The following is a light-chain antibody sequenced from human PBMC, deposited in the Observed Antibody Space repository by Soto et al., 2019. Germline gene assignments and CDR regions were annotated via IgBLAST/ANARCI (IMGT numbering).Light chain of an antibody. CDR1: SSDVGAYNY. J-gene: IGLJ1*01. CDR2: DVS. CDR3: SSYAGSNKSV. V-gene: IGLV2-8*01. Sequence: QSALTQPPSASGSPGQSVTISCTGTSSDVGAYNYVSWYQQHPGKAPKLMIYDVSKRPSGVPYRFSGSKSGNAASLTVSGLQGEDEADYYCSSYAGSNKSVFGTGTKLTVL.